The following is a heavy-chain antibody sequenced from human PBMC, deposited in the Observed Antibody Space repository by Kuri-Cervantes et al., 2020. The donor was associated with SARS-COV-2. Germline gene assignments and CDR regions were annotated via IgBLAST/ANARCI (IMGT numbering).Heavy chain of an antibody. J-gene: IGHJ6*03. Sequence: GESLKISCAASGFTFSSYWMSWVRQAPGKGLEWVANIKQDGSEKYYVDSAKGRFTISRDNAKNSLYLQMNSLRAEDTAVYYCARDEGSYYYYMDVWGKGTTVTVSS. CDR1: GFTFSSYW. CDR3: ARDEGSYYYYMDV. CDR2: IKQDGSEK. D-gene: IGHD3-10*01. V-gene: IGHV3-7*01.